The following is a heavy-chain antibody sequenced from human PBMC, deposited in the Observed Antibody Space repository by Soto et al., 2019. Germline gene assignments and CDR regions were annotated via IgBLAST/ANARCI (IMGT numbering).Heavy chain of an antibody. Sequence: SETLSLTCTVSGGSISSSSYYWGWFRQPPGKGLEWIGSFYYSGSTYYNPSLKSRVTISVDTSKNQFSLKLSSVTAADTAVYYCARHVDCSGGSCYPGWFGPWGQGTLVTVSS. CDR3: ARHVDCSGGSCYPGWFGP. CDR2: FYYSGST. V-gene: IGHV4-39*01. D-gene: IGHD2-15*01. CDR1: GGSISSSSYY. J-gene: IGHJ5*02.